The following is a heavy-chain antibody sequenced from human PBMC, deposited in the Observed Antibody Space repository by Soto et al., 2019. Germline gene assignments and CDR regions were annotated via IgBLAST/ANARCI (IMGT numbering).Heavy chain of an antibody. CDR2: ISAYNGNT. V-gene: IGHV1-18*01. D-gene: IGHD5-12*01. J-gene: IGHJ4*02. CDR1: GYTFTSYG. Sequence: RASVKVSCKASGYTFTSYGISWVRQAPGQGLEWMGWISAYNGNTNYAQKLQGRVTMTTDTSTSTAYMELRSLRSDDTAVYYCARIRPSGYDLALLFDYWGQGTLVTVSS. CDR3: ARIRPSGYDLALLFDY.